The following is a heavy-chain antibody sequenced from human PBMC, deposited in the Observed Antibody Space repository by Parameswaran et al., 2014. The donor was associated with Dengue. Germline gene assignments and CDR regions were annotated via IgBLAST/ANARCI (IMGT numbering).Heavy chain of an antibody. J-gene: IGHJ6*02. D-gene: IGHD6-6*01. V-gene: IGHV1-69*01. CDR2: IIPIFGTA. CDR3: AREMYSSSSIYYYGMDV. Sequence: SWVRQAPGQGLEWMGGIIPIFGTANYAQKFQGRVTITADESTSTAYMELSSLRSEDTAVYYCAREMYSSSSIYYYGMDVWAKGPRSPSP.